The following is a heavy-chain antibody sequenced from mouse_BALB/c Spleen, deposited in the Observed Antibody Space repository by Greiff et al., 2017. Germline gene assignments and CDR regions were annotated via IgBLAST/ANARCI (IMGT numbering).Heavy chain of an antibody. Sequence: EVKVEESGPGLVKPSQSLSLTCTVTGYSITSDYAWNWIRQFPGNKLEWMGYISYSGSTSYNPSLKSRISITRDTSKNQFFLQLNSVTTEDTATYYCARGYGRAMDYWGQGTSVTVSS. J-gene: IGHJ4*01. CDR1: GYSITSDYA. V-gene: IGHV3-2*02. CDR2: ISYSGST. CDR3: ARGYGRAMDY. D-gene: IGHD1-1*01.